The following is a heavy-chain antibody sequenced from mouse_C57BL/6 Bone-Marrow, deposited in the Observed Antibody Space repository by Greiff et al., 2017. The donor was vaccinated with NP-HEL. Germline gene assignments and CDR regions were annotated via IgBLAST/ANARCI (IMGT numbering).Heavy chain of an antibody. CDR3: TGWWGYFDY. D-gene: IGHD1-1*02. J-gene: IGHJ2*01. CDR2: INLSSGYT. CDR1: GYTFTSYT. V-gene: IGHV1-4*01. Sequence: VQLQQSGADLARPGASVKLSCKASGYTFTSYTMHWVQQRPGQGLEWIGYINLSSGYTKSNQKFKDKATLTAAKSSSTAYMQLSSLTAEDAAVYYCTGWWGYFDYWGQGTTLTVSA.